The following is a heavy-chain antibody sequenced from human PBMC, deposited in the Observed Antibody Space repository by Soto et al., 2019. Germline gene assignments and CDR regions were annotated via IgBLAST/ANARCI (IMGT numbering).Heavy chain of an antibody. J-gene: IGHJ4*02. D-gene: IGHD4-17*01. V-gene: IGHV3-43*01. CDR1: GFTFDDYT. CDR3: AKGRSTVTTSSPFDY. Sequence: EVQLVESGGVVVQPGGSPRLSCAASGFTFDDYTMHWVRQAPGKGLEWVSLISWDGGSTYYADSVKGRFTISRDNSKNSLYLQMNSLRTEDTALYYCAKGRSTVTTSSPFDYWGQGTLVTVSS. CDR2: ISWDGGST.